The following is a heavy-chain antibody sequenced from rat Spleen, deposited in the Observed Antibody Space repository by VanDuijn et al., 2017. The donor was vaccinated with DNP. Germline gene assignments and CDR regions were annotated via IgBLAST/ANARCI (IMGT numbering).Heavy chain of an antibody. J-gene: IGHJ2*01. CDR3: ARDTMMAPFDY. CDR1: GFTFSSYW. CDR2: ITTSGGGT. D-gene: IGHD1-12*02. Sequence: EVQLVESGGGLVQPGRSLKLSCVASGFTFSSYWMFWVRQAPGKGLEWVASITTSGGGTFYRDSVKGRFTVSRDNAKSILYLQMDSLRSEDTATYYCARDTMMAPFDYWGQGVMVTVSS. V-gene: IGHV5-31*01.